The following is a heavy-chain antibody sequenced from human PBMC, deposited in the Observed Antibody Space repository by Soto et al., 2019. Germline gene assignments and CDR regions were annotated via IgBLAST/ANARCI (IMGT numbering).Heavy chain of an antibody. V-gene: IGHV1-69*13. CDR3: ARSRGIAGRGNWFDP. CDR1: GGTFSSYA. CDR2: IIPIFGTA. Sequence: SVKVSCKASGGTFSSYAISWVRQAPGQGLEWMGGIIPIFGTANYAQKFQGRVTITADESTSTAYMELSSLRSEDTAVYYCARSRGIAGRGNWFDPWGQGTLVTVSS. D-gene: IGHD6-13*01. J-gene: IGHJ5*02.